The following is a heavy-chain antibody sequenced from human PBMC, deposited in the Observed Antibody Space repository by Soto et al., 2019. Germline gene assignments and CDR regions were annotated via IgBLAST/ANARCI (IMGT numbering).Heavy chain of an antibody. V-gene: IGHV4-34*01. Sequence: LSLTCAVYGGSFSGYYWSWIRQPPGKGLEWIGEINHSGSTNYNPSLKSRVTISVDTSKNQFSLKLSSVTAADTAVYYCARSIAALVDWFDPWGQGTLVTVS. J-gene: IGHJ5*02. CDR1: GGSFSGYY. CDR2: INHSGST. CDR3: ARSIAALVDWFDP. D-gene: IGHD6-6*01.